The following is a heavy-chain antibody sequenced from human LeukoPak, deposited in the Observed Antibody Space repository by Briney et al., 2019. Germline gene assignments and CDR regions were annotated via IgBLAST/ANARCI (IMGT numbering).Heavy chain of an antibody. D-gene: IGHD2/OR15-2a*01. CDR1: GFTFDDYA. CDR3: AKGLSVLSYYGMDV. J-gene: IGHJ6*02. CDR2: ISWNSDSI. Sequence: GGSLRLSCAASGFTFDDYAMHWVRQAPGKGLEWVSGISWNSDSIGYADSVKGRFTISRDNAKNSLYLQMNSLRAEDTALYYCAKGLSVLSYYGMDVWGQGTTVTVSS. V-gene: IGHV3-9*01.